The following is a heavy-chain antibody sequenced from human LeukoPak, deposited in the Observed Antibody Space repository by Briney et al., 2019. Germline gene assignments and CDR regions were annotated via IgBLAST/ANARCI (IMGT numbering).Heavy chain of an antibody. CDR3: AKDYRHDYGDYYFDY. J-gene: IGHJ4*02. D-gene: IGHD4-17*01. Sequence: PGGSLRLSCAASGFTFSRFGMHWVRQAPGKGLEWVAVISYDGSNKYYADSVKGRFTISRDNSKNTLYLQMNSLRAEDTAVYYCAKDYRHDYGDYYFDYWGQGTLVTVSS. CDR2: ISYDGSNK. CDR1: GFTFSRFG. V-gene: IGHV3-30*18.